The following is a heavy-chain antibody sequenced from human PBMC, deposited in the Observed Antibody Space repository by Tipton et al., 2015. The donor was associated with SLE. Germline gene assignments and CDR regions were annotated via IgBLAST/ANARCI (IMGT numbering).Heavy chain of an antibody. D-gene: IGHD3-22*01. J-gene: IGHJ3*02. Sequence: QSGAEVKKPGASVKVSCKASGGTFSSYAISWVRQAPGQGLEWMGIINPSGGSTSYAQKFQGRVTMTRDTSTSTVYMELSSLRSEDTAVYYCARKDYYDSSGLGAFDIWGQGTMVTVSS. CDR1: GGTFSSYA. CDR3: ARKDYYDSSGLGAFDI. CDR2: INPSGGST. V-gene: IGHV1-46*01.